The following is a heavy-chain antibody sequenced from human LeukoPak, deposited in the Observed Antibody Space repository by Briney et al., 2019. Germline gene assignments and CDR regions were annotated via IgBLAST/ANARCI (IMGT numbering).Heavy chain of an antibody. CDR2: IYYSGIT. D-gene: IGHD2-2*01. CDR3: ARGYCRGTSCNRYTFDM. J-gene: IGHJ3*02. CDR1: GYSFTSYW. Sequence: ESLKISCKGSGYSFTSYWIGWVRQMPGKGLEWMGIIYYSGITNYNPSLKSRVTISVDTSKNQFSLTLSSVTAADTAVYYCARGYCRGTSCNRYTFDMWGQGTMVTVSS. V-gene: IGHV4-59*01.